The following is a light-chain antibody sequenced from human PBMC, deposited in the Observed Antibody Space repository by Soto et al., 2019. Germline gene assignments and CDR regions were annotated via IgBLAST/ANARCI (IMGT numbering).Light chain of an antibody. CDR2: DAS. V-gene: IGKV1-5*01. CDR3: QQYHRYLWT. CDR1: QSISSS. J-gene: IGKJ1*01. Sequence: DIQMTQSPSTLSASVGDRDSIACRASQSISSSVAWYQQKPGKAPKLLIYDASSLESGVPSRFSGSGSGTEFTLSINSLQPQDFATYYCQQYHRYLWTLGQGTKVDIK.